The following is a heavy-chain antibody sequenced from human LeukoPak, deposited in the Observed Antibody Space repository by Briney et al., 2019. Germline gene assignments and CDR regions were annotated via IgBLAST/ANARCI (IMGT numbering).Heavy chain of an antibody. J-gene: IGHJ4*02. Sequence: ASETLSRKASVSTVSSCYIHWVQQAPGPGLEGMGIINPSGGSTSYAQKYQGRVIMTSDTSTSTVYMELSSLRSEDTAVYCWASGGSSSVFDYWGQGTLVTVSS. CDR1: VSTVSSCY. V-gene: IGHV1-46*01. CDR2: INPSGGST. CDR3: ASGGSSSVFDY. D-gene: IGHD6-6*01.